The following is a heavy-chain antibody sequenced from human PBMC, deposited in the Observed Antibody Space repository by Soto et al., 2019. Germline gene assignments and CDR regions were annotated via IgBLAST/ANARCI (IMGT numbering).Heavy chain of an antibody. CDR1: GFTFSNFW. Sequence: PGGSLRLSCAASGFTFSNFWMNWVRQAPGKGLEWVANIKQGGSEKYYVDSVKGRFTIFGDNAKNLLYLQMNSLRAEDTAVYYCARGGYFYSWEDYWGQGTLVTVSS. D-gene: IGHD3-22*01. CDR2: IKQGGSEK. V-gene: IGHV3-7*03. J-gene: IGHJ4*02. CDR3: ARGGYFYSWEDY.